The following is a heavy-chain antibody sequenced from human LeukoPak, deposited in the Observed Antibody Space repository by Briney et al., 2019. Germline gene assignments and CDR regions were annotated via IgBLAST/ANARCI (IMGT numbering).Heavy chain of an antibody. CDR2: ISDDGSNE. D-gene: IGHD2-21*01. J-gene: IGHJ4*02. CDR1: GFSFSSYG. CDR3: AKDLNRGLPDY. V-gene: IGHV3-30*18. Sequence: GGSLRLSCAASGFSFSSYGMHWVRQAPGKGLEWVAVISDDGSNEYYADSVKGRFTISRDNSKNMLYLQMSSLRAEDTAVYYCAKDLNRGLPDYWGQGTLVIVS.